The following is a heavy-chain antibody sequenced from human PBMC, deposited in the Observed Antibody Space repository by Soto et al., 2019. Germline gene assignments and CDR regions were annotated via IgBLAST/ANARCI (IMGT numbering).Heavy chain of an antibody. V-gene: IGHV3-7*01. J-gene: IGHJ4*02. Sequence: PGGSLSLSCAASGFTFSSFWMDWVRQSPGKGLEWVANISPDGSEKQYVDSVKGRFTISRDNAKNSLYLQMSSVTAEDSALYYCSRSLDSWGQGTRVTVSS. CDR3: SRSLDS. CDR2: ISPDGSEK. CDR1: GFTFSSFW.